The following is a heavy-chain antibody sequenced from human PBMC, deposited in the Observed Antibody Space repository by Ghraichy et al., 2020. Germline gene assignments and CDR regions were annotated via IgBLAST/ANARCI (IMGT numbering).Heavy chain of an antibody. V-gene: IGHV3-11*01. CDR1: GFTFSDHY. D-gene: IGHD4-17*01. CDR3: ARANDYDAKYYY. J-gene: IGHJ4*02. CDR2: ISGSGSGT. Sequence: GGSLRLSCAASGFTFSDHYMSWIRQAPGKGLEWLSYISGSGSGTYYADSVKGRFTISRDNAKNSLYLQMNSLRAEDTAVYYCARANDYDAKYYYWGQGSPVTVSS.